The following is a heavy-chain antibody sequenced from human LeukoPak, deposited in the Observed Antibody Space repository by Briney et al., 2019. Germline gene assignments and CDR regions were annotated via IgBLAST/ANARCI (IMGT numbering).Heavy chain of an antibody. J-gene: IGHJ5*02. Sequence: WVKVSCKASGGTFSSYAISWVRQAPGEGLEWMGRIIPIFGTANYAQKFQGRVTITTDESTSTAYMELSSLRSEDTAVYYCARGSYSSSWSVGFDPWGQGTLVTVSS. CDR2: IIPIFGTA. D-gene: IGHD6-13*01. V-gene: IGHV1-69*05. CDR1: GGTFSSYA. CDR3: ARGSYSSSWSVGFDP.